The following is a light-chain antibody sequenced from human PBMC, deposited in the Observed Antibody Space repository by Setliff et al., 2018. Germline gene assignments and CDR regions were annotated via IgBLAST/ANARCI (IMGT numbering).Light chain of an antibody. CDR2: RNN. Sequence: QSVLTQPPSVSGAPGQRVTISCTGSSSNIGSNTVNWYQQLPGTAPKLLIYRNNQRPSGVPDRFSGSKSGTSASLAISGLQSEDEADYYCSSYAGSNNFPYVFGTGTKVTV. V-gene: IGLV1-44*01. CDR1: SSNIGSNT. CDR3: SSYAGSNNFPYV. J-gene: IGLJ1*01.